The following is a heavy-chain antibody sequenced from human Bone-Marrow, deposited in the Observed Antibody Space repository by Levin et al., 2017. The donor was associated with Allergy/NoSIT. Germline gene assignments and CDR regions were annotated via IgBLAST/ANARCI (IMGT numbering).Heavy chain of an antibody. CDR1: GFTFGSYT. V-gene: IGHV3-30-3*01. CDR2: ILFDGSNE. CDR3: ARSSNAEYYYYYHMDV. J-gene: IGHJ6*03. Sequence: GESLKISCAGSGFTFGSYTMHWVRQAPGKGLEWVAVILFDGSNEYYGDSVKGRFTISRDNSKNTLYLQMNSLRDEDTAVYYCARSSNAEYYYYYHMDVWGKGTTVTVSS. D-gene: IGHD4-11*01.